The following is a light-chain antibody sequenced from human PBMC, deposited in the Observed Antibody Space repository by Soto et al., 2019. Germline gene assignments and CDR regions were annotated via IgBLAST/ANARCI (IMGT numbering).Light chain of an antibody. CDR1: SSDVGGYNY. V-gene: IGLV2-11*01. CDR2: DVT. J-gene: IGLJ1*01. CDR3: CSYAGSYTHV. Sequence: QSALTQPASVSGSPGQSITISCTGTSSDVGGYNYVSWYQQHPGKAPKIMIYDVTKRPSGVPDRFSGSKSGNTASLTISGLQAEDEADYYCCSYAGSYTHVFGTGTKVTVL.